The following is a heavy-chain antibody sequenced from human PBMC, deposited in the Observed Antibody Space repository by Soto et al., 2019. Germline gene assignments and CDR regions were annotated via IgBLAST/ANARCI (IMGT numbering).Heavy chain of an antibody. CDR2: ISGRNTFT. D-gene: IGHD2-2*02. V-gene: IGHV3-11*06. J-gene: IGHJ6*02. CDR1: GFTFSDYY. Sequence: VGSLRLSCAASGFTFSDYYMSWIRQAPGKGLEWISYISGRNTFTQYADSVKGRFTISRDNAKNSLYLQLNSLTAEDTAVYYCARDGGVIIPGAIGGGYGLDVWGQGTTVTVSS. CDR3: ARDGGVIIPGAIGGGYGLDV.